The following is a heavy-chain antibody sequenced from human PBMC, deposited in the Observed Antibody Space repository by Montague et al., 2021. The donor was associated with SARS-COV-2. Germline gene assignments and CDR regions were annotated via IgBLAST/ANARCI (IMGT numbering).Heavy chain of an antibody. CDR1: GFTVSTNY. V-gene: IGHV3-66*01. Sequence: SLRLSCAASGFTVSTNYVSWVRQAPGKGLEWVAVLYGGDNSNYPDSVKGRFTISRDNSKNTLYLQMKSLRAEDTALYYCARSIWGFDPWGQGTLVTVSS. CDR3: ARSIWGFDP. J-gene: IGHJ5*02. D-gene: IGHD3-16*01. CDR2: LYGGDNS.